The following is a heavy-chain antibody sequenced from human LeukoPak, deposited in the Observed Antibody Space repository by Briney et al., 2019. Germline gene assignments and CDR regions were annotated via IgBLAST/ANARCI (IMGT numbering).Heavy chain of an antibody. CDR2: INPNSGGT. V-gene: IGHV1-2*06. J-gene: IGHJ4*02. CDR1: GYTFTGYY. D-gene: IGHD3-22*01. Sequence: ASVTVSCKASGYTFTGYYMHWVRQAPGQGLEWMGRINPNSGGTNYAQKFQGRVTMTRDTSISTAYMELSRLRSDDTAVYYCASERGLYDSSGYSYDGNSNYWGQGTLVTVSS. CDR3: ASERGLYDSSGYSYDGNSNY.